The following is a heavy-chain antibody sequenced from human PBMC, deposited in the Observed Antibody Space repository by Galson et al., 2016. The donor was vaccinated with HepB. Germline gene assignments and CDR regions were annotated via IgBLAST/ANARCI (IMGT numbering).Heavy chain of an antibody. J-gene: IGHJ6*03. CDR2: ISTSGSP. CDR3: ARGAFSVTRGVMRYYNYVDV. D-gene: IGHD3-16*01. CDR1: GGPITNYF. V-gene: IGHV4-4*07. Sequence: SETLSLTCSVSGGPITNYFWSWIRQSAGKAPEWIGRISTSGSPIYRPSLESRLTLSIDVSKNQISLKLTSVTAADTAVYYCARGAFSVTRGVMRYYNYVDVWGTGTTVTVSS.